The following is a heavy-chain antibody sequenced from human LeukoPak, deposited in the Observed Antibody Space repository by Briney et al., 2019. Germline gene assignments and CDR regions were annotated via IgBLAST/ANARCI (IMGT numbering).Heavy chain of an antibody. J-gene: IGHJ4*02. CDR1: GFTLSRYS. Sequence: GGSVRLFCAASGFTLSRYSMHWVREASGKGLEWVSSISSSSSYIYYADSVKGRFTISRDNATNSLYLQMNSLRAEDTAVYYCARTDEAPDYWGRGTLVTVSS. CDR3: ARTDEAPDY. CDR2: ISSSSSYI. V-gene: IGHV3-21*01.